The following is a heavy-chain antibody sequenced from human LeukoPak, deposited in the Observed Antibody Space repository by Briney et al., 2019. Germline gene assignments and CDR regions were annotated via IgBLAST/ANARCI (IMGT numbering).Heavy chain of an antibody. CDR3: ARHLSYDFWSGYPGNWFDP. D-gene: IGHD3-3*01. CDR1: GGSISSSSYY. J-gene: IGHJ5*02. Sequence: SETLSLTCTVSGGSISSSSYYWGWIRQPPGKGLEWIGSIYYSGSTYYNPSLKSRVTISVDTSKNQLSLKLSSVTAADTAVYYCARHLSYDFWSGYPGNWFDPWGQGTLVTVSS. CDR2: IYYSGST. V-gene: IGHV4-39*01.